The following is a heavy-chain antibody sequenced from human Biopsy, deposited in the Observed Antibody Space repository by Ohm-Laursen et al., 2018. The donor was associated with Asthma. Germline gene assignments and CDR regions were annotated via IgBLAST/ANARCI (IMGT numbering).Heavy chain of an antibody. J-gene: IGHJ4*02. D-gene: IGHD2-2*01. CDR2: INSVFGTT. CDR3: ARKAGSCISRTCYSLDF. V-gene: IGHV1-69*13. CDR1: GGTFNTYV. Sequence: SVKVSCKSLGGTFNTYVIGWVRQAPGQGLEWMGGINSVFGTTTYPQKFQDRATITADDSASTVYMELSSLRSEDTAVYYCARKAGSCISRTCYSLDFWGQGTLVTVSS.